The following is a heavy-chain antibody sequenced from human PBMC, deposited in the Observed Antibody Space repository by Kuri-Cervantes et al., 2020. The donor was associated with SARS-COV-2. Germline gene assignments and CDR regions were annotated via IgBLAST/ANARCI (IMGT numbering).Heavy chain of an antibody. CDR3: ARDKDGSGSLWFDP. CDR1: GGSISSHY. CDR2: IYYSGST. D-gene: IGHD3-10*01. V-gene: IGHV4-59*11. J-gene: IGHJ5*02. Sequence: SETLSLTCTVSGGSISSHYWSWIRQPPGKGLEWIGYIYYSGSTNYNPSLKSRVTISVDTSKNQFSLKLSPVTAADTAVYYCARDKDGSGSLWFDPWGQGTLVTVSS.